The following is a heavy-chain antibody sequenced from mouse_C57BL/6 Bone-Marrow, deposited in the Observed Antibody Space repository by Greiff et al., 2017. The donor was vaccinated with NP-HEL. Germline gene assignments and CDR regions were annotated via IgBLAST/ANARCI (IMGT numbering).Heavy chain of an antibody. J-gene: IGHJ2*01. CDR1: GFNIKDYY. V-gene: IGHV14-1*01. CDR3: TTGDGYYVDFDY. D-gene: IGHD2-3*01. CDR2: IDPEDGDN. Sequence: VQLQQSGAELVRPGASVKLSCTASGFNIKDYYMHWVKQRPEQGLEWIGRIDPEDGDNESAPKFQGKASMTADTSSNAAYLQLSSLTSEDTAVYYCTTGDGYYVDFDYGGQGTTLTVSS.